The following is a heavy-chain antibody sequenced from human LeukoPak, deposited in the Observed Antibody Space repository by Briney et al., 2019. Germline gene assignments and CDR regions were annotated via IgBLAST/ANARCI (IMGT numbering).Heavy chain of an antibody. V-gene: IGHV3-33*01. CDR3: AREFGGSGSYYNPDY. D-gene: IGHD3-10*01. CDR2: IWYDGSNK. CDR1: GFTFSSYG. Sequence: GGSLRLSCAASGFTFSSYGMHWVRQAPGKGLEWVAVIWYDGSNKHYADSVKRRFTISRDNSKNTLYLQMNSLRAEDTAVYYCAREFGGSGSYYNPDYWGQGTLVTVSS. J-gene: IGHJ4*02.